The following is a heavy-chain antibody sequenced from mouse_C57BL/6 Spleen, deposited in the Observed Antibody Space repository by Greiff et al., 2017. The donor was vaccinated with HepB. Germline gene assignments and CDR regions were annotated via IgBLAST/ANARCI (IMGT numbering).Heavy chain of an antibody. D-gene: IGHD1-1*01. V-gene: IGHV1-5*01. CDR1: GYTFTSYW. Sequence: EVQLQQSGTVLARPGASVKMSCKTSGYTFTSYWMHWVNQRPGQGLEWIGAIYPGNSDTSYNQKFKGKAKLTAVTSASTAYMELSSLTNEDSAVYYCTSHYYGSSYWYFDVWGTGTTVTVSS. CDR3: TSHYYGSSYWYFDV. J-gene: IGHJ1*03. CDR2: IYPGNSDT.